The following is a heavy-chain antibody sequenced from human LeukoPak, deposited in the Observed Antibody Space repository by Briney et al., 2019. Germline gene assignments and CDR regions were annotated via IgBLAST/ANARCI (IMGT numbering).Heavy chain of an antibody. V-gene: IGHV3-7*01. CDR2: IKQDGREK. CDR1: GFTFSSYW. D-gene: IGHD3-10*01. Sequence: GGSLRLSCVDSGFTFSSYWMSWVRQAPGKGLEWVANIKQDGREKYHVDSVEGRFTISRDNAKNSLYLQMNSLRVEDTAVYFCARGAGVFDYWGQGTLVTVSS. CDR3: ARGAGVFDY. J-gene: IGHJ4*02.